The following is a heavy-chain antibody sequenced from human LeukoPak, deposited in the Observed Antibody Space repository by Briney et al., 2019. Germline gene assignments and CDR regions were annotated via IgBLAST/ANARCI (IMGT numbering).Heavy chain of an antibody. D-gene: IGHD3-22*01. V-gene: IGHV4-4*07. CDR3: ARDRRSGYNGFDP. CDR1: GGSISSYY. J-gene: IGHJ5*02. Sequence: PSETLSLTCTASGGSISSYYWSWIRQPAGKGLEWIGRIYTSGSTNYNPSLKSRVTMSVDTSKNQFSLKLNSVTAEDTAVYYCARDRRSGYNGFDPWGQGTLVTVSS. CDR2: IYTSGST.